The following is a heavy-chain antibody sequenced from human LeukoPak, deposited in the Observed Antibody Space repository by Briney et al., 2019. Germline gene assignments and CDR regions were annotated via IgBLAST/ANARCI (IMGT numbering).Heavy chain of an antibody. D-gene: IGHD3-22*01. CDR3: ARAGHPPYYYDSSGYQLDY. CDR2: INTNTGNP. V-gene: IGHV7-4-1*02. J-gene: IGHJ4*02. CDR1: GGTFSSYA. Sequence: ASVKVSCKASGGTFSSYAISWVRQAPGQGLKWMGWINTNTGNPTYAQGFTGRFVFSLDTSVSTAYLQISSLKAEDTAVYYCARAGHPPYYYDSSGYQLDYWGQGTLVTVSS.